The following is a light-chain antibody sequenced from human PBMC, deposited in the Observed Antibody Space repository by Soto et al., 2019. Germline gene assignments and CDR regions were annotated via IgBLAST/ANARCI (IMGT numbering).Light chain of an antibody. Sequence: ANQMTHWPCCRSSCVGVRANTTCRASQGISNHLAWYQQKPGKVPMLLIYDASSLQSGVPSRFSGSGSGTEFTLTISSLQPDDFATYYCQHYNSYSEAFGQGTKV. CDR1: QGISNH. CDR2: DAS. V-gene: IGKV1-13*02. J-gene: IGKJ1*01. CDR3: QHYNSYSEA.